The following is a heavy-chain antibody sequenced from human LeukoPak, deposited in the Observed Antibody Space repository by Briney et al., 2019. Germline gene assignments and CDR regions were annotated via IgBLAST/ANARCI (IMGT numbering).Heavy chain of an antibody. D-gene: IGHD4-23*01. CDR3: ARVRFGYGGFDY. J-gene: IGHJ4*02. Sequence: PSETLSLTCTVSGGSISSGSYYWGWIRQPPGKGLEWIGSIYYSGSTNYNPSLKSRVTISADTSKNQFSLKLSSVTAADTAVYYCARVRFGYGGFDYWGQGTLVTVSS. V-gene: IGHV4-39*07. CDR1: GGSISSGSYY. CDR2: IYYSGST.